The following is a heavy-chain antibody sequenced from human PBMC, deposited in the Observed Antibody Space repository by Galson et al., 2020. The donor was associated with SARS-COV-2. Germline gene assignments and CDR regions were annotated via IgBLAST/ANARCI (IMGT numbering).Heavy chain of an antibody. Sequence: ASVKVSCKASGYTFANYDVNWVRQATGQGLEWMGWMNPKSGNTDYAQRFQDRVTITSDTSLNTAYLELSSLRSEDTAVYYCARASKHYNFLTGYLNYYYYYMDVWGTGTTVTISS. CDR3: ARASKHYNFLTGYLNYYYYYMDV. J-gene: IGHJ6*03. V-gene: IGHV1-8*03. CDR2: MNPKSGNT. CDR1: GYTFANYD. D-gene: IGHD3-9*01.